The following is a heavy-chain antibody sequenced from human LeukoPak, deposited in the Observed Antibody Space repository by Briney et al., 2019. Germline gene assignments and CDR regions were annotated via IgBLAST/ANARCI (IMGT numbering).Heavy chain of an antibody. CDR3: ARDVRYSYGRKDFDY. V-gene: IGHV4-39*02. J-gene: IGHJ4*02. D-gene: IGHD5-18*01. CDR2: IYYSGTT. CDR1: GDSISSSSNH. Sequence: SETLSLTCTVSGDSISSSSNHWGWIRQPPGKGLEWIGSIYYSGTTYYDPSLKSRVTISVDTSKNQFSLKVNSVTAADTAVYYCARDVRYSYGRKDFDYWGQGTLVTASS.